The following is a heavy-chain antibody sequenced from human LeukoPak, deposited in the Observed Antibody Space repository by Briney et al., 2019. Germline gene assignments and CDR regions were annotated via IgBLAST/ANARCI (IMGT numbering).Heavy chain of an antibody. D-gene: IGHD1-26*01. Sequence: SETLSLTCTASGGSISSGGSYWSWIRQHPGKGLEWIGYIYYSGSTYYNPSLKSRVTISVDTSKNQFSLKLSSVTAADTAVYYCARGGGGELPTFGYWGQGTLVTVSS. CDR2: IYYSGST. V-gene: IGHV4-31*03. J-gene: IGHJ4*02. CDR3: ARGGGGELPTFGY. CDR1: GGSISSGGSY.